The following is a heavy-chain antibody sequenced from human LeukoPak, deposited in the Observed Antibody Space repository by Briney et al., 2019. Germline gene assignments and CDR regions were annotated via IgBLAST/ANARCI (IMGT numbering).Heavy chain of an antibody. V-gene: IGHV3-21*01. J-gene: IGHJ4*02. CDR2: ISSSSSYI. CDR1: GFTFSSYS. CDR3: ARSEAVADPYLDY. D-gene: IGHD6-19*01. Sequence: PGGSLRLSCAASGFTFSSYSMNWVRQAPGKGLEWVSSISSSSSYIYYADSVKGRFTISRDNAKNSLYLQMNSLRAEDTAVYYCARSEAVADPYLDYWGQGTLVTVSS.